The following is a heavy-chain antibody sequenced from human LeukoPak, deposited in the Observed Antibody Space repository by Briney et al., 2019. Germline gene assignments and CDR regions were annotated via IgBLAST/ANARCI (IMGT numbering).Heavy chain of an antibody. Sequence: ASVKVSCKASGYTFTSYDINWVRQATGQGLEWMGWMNPNSGNTGYAQKFQGRVTITRNTSISTAYMELSSLRSEDTAVYYCARGAWSSGWYREGYYYYHMDVWGKGTTVTVSS. CDR3: ARGAWSSGWYREGYYYYHMDV. CDR1: GYTFTSYD. CDR2: MNPNSGNT. J-gene: IGHJ6*03. V-gene: IGHV1-8*03. D-gene: IGHD6-19*01.